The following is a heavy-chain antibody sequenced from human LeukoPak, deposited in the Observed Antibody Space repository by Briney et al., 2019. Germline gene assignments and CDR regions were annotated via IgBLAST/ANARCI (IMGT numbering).Heavy chain of an antibody. D-gene: IGHD3-22*01. CDR2: IYYSGST. CDR3: ARRRYYYDSSGPFWFDP. Sequence: ASETLSLTCTVSGGSISSYYWSWIRQPPGKGLEWIGYIYYSGSTNYNPSLKSRVTISVDTSKNQFSLKLSSVTAADTAVYYCARRRYYYDSSGPFWFDPWGQGTLVTVSS. J-gene: IGHJ5*02. CDR1: GGSISSYY. V-gene: IGHV4-59*12.